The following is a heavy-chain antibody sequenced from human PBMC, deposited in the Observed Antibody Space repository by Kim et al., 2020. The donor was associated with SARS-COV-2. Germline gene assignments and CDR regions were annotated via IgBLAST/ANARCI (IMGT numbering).Heavy chain of an antibody. V-gene: IGHV3-20*03. CDR2: T. Sequence: TGYADAVKGRFTISRDNAKNSLYLQMNSLGAEDTALYYCAGGYISGPFDSWGHGTLVTVSS. J-gene: IGHJ4*01. D-gene: IGHD6-19*01. CDR3: AGGYISGPFDS.